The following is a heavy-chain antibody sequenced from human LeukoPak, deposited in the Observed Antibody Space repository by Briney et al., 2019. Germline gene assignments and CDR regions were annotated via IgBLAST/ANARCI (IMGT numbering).Heavy chain of an antibody. D-gene: IGHD3-22*01. CDR1: GFTFSNYA. Sequence: GGSLRLSCAASGFTFSNYAMNWVRQAPGKGLEWVSSISSSSTYIYYADSVKGRFTISRDNAKNSLYLQMNSLRAEDTAVYYCAREHYYDSSPYWGQGTLVTVSS. CDR2: ISSSSTYI. V-gene: IGHV3-21*01. CDR3: AREHYYDSSPY. J-gene: IGHJ4*02.